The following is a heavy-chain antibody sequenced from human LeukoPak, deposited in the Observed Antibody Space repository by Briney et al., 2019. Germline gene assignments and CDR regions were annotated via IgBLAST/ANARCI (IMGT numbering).Heavy chain of an antibody. CDR3: ASFPRGNSDYYYGMDV. Sequence: GGSLRLSCAASGFTFSSYSMNWVRQAPGKGLEWVSSISSSSYIYYADSVKGRFTISRDNAKNSLYLQMNSLRAEDTAVYYCASFPRGNSDYYYGMDVWGQGTTVTVSS. V-gene: IGHV3-21*01. CDR1: GFTFSSYS. J-gene: IGHJ6*02. D-gene: IGHD4-23*01. CDR2: ISSSSYI.